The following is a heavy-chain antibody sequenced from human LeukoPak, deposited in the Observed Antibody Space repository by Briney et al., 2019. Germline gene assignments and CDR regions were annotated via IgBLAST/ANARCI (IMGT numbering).Heavy chain of an antibody. Sequence: SETLSLTCSVSGGSISSYYWSWIRQPPGKGLEWIGYIYYSGSTNYNPSLKSRVTISVDTSKNQFSLKLSSVTAADTAVYYCARDTYYYDSSGYYYEDAFDIWGQGTMVTVSS. D-gene: IGHD3-22*01. V-gene: IGHV4-59*12. CDR1: GGSISSYY. CDR2: IYYSGST. J-gene: IGHJ3*02. CDR3: ARDTYYYDSSGYYYEDAFDI.